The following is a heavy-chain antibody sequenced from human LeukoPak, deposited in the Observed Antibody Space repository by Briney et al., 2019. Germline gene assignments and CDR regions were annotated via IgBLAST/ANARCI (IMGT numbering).Heavy chain of an antibody. V-gene: IGHV3-9*01. J-gene: IGHJ4*02. CDR3: AKERGDYDFWSGRSLYIFDY. D-gene: IGHD3-3*01. CDR2: ISWNSGSI. Sequence: GGSLRLSCAASGFTFDDYAMHWVRQAPGKGLEWVSGISWNSGSIGYADSVKGRFTISRDNAKNSLYLQMNSLRAEDTALYYCAKERGDYDFWSGRSLYIFDYWGQGTLVTVSS. CDR1: GFTFDDYA.